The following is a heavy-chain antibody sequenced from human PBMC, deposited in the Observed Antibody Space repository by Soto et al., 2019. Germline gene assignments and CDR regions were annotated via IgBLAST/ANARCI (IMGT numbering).Heavy chain of an antibody. CDR1: GGSISSYY. J-gene: IGHJ5*02. V-gene: IGHV4-59*08. CDR3: ARHLWSGYYGGPYWFDP. Sequence: TLSLTCTVSGGSISSYYWSWIRQPPGKGLERIGYIYYSGSTNYNPSLKSRVTISVDTSKNQFSLKLSSVTAADTAVYYCARHLWSGYYGGPYWFDPWGQGTLVTVSS. D-gene: IGHD3-3*01. CDR2: IYYSGST.